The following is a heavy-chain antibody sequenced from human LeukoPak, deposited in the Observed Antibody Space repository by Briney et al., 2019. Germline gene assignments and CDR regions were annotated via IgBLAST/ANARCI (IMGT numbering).Heavy chain of an antibody. D-gene: IGHD6-13*01. CDR3: ARSGREYSSSWYSTLDY. CDR2: INHSGST. CDR1: GGSFSGYY. V-gene: IGHV4-34*01. Sequence: SETLSLTCAVYGGSFSGYYWSWIRQPPGKGLEWIGEINHSGSTNYNPSLKSRVTISVDTSKNQFSLKLSSVTAADTAVYYCARSGREYSSSWYSTLDYWGQGTLVTVSS. J-gene: IGHJ4*02.